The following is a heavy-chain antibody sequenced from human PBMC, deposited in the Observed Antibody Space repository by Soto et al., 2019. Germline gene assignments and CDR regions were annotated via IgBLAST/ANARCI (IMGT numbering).Heavy chain of an antibody. Sequence: QVQLVQSGAEVKKPGSSVKVSCKASGGTFSSYAISWVRQAPGQGLEWMGGIIPIFGTANYAQKCQGRVTITADESTSTAYMELSSLRSEDTAVYYCARLMRQQLLTWYFDLWGRGTLVTVSS. CDR2: IIPIFGTA. CDR1: GGTFSSYA. J-gene: IGHJ2*01. CDR3: ARLMRQQLLTWYFDL. V-gene: IGHV1-69*01. D-gene: IGHD6-13*01.